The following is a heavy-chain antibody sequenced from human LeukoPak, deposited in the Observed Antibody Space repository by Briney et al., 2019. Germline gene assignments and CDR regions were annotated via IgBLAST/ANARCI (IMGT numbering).Heavy chain of an antibody. D-gene: IGHD6-6*01. Sequence: PSETLSLTCTVSGGSISSYYWSWLRQPPGKGLEWIGYIYTGGSTNYNPSLKSRVTISVDTSKNQFSLKLSSVTAADTAVYYCARRVRSIAARPPGPDHYYMDVWGKGTTVTVSS. CDR3: ARRVRSIAARPPGPDHYYMDV. CDR2: IYTGGST. V-gene: IGHV4-4*09. CDR1: GGSISSYY. J-gene: IGHJ6*03.